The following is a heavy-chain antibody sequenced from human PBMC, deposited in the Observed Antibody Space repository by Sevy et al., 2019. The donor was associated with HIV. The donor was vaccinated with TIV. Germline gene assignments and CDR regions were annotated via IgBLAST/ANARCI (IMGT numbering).Heavy chain of an antibody. Sequence: GGSLRLSCAASGFSFSDYNMNWVRQAPGKGLEWVSFISSGSGYIYYTDSMKGRFTISRDNAKNALYLQMNSLRAEDTAVYYCARDKTILEGRYGMDVWGQGTTVTVSS. CDR3: ARDKTILEGRYGMDV. D-gene: IGHD3-3*01. CDR2: ISSGSGYI. CDR1: GFSFSDYN. J-gene: IGHJ6*02. V-gene: IGHV3-21*01.